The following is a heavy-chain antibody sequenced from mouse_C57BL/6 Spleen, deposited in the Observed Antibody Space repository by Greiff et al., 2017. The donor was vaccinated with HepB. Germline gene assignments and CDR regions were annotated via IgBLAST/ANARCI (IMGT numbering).Heavy chain of an antibody. Sequence: VQLVESGGGLVKPGGSLKLSCAVSGFTFSDYGMHWVRQAPEKGLEWVAYISSGSSTIYYADTVKGRFTISRDNAKNTLFLQMTSLRSEDTAMYYCARLDYCGSGYAMDYWGQGTSVTVSS. CDR3: ARLDYCGSGYAMDY. V-gene: IGHV5-17*01. CDR1: GFTFSDYG. D-gene: IGHD1-1*01. CDR2: ISSGSSTI. J-gene: IGHJ4*01.